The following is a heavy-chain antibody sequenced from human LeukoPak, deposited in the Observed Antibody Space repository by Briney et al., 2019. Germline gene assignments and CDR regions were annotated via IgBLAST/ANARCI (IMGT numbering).Heavy chain of an antibody. V-gene: IGHV3-23*01. CDR1: GFSFTSYA. D-gene: IGHD4-23*01. CDR3: ANSYGGNTNFGY. CDR2: ITGSGGTK. Sequence: GGSLRLSCAASGFSFTSYAMSWVRQAPGKGLEWVSAITGSGGTKYYADSVKGRFTISRDNAKNTLYLQMNSLRAEDTAVYYCANSYGGNTNFGYWGQGTLLTVSS. J-gene: IGHJ4*02.